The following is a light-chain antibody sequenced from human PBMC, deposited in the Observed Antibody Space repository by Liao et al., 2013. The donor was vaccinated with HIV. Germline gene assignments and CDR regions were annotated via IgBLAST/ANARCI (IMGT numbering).Light chain of an antibody. CDR3: QAWDSNTAL. J-gene: IGLJ1*01. CDR1: KLGNKY. V-gene: IGLV3-1*01. CDR2: HDT. Sequence: SYELTQPPSVSVSPGQTASITCSGDKLGNKYACWYQRKPGQSPVLVIYHDTKRPSGIPERFSGSNSGNTATLTISGTQAMDEADYYCQAWDSNTALFGTGTKVTVL.